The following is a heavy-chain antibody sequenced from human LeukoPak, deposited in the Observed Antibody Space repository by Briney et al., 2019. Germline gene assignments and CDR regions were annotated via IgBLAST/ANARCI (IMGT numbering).Heavy chain of an antibody. CDR3: ARGGYYDFWRRRDIYYYGMDV. CDR2: ISAYNGNT. CDR1: GYTFTSYG. V-gene: IGHV1-18*01. J-gene: IGHJ6*02. Sequence: ASVKVSFKASGYTFTSYGISWVRQAPGQGLEWMGWISAYNGNTNYAQKLQGRVTMTTDTSTSTAYMELRSLRSDDTAVYYCARGGYYDFWRRRDIYYYGMDVWGQGTTVTVSS. D-gene: IGHD3-3*01.